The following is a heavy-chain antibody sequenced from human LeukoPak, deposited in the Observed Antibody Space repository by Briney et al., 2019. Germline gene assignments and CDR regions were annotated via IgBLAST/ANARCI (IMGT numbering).Heavy chain of an antibody. J-gene: IGHJ6*02. D-gene: IGHD3-10*01. CDR3: ARRGILWFGDLNGMDV. Sequence: ASVKVSCKASGYTFTSYYMHWVRQATGQGLEWMGWMNPNSGNTGYAQKFQGRVTMTRNTSISTAYMELSSLRSEDTAVYYCARRGILWFGDLNGMDVWGQGTTVTVSS. CDR2: MNPNSGNT. CDR1: GYTFTSYY. V-gene: IGHV1-8*02.